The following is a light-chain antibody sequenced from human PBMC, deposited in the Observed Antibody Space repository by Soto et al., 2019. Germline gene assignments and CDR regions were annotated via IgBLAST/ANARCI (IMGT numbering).Light chain of an antibody. CDR3: QQHGTSPYT. V-gene: IGKV3-20*01. CDR2: GAS. Sequence: EIVLTQSPGTLSLSPGERATLSCRASQSVSSSYLAWYQHKRGQAPRLLLYGASSRATGIPDRFSGSGSGTDFTLTISRMEPEDLAVYYCQQHGTSPYTFGQATKLEIK. J-gene: IGKJ2*01. CDR1: QSVSSSY.